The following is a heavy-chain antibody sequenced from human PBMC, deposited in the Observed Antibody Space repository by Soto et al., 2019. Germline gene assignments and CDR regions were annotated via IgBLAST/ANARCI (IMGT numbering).Heavy chain of an antibody. CDR2: ITPIYPTT. V-gene: IGHV1-69*13. D-gene: IGHD5-18*01. CDR1: GGTFYTYT. J-gene: IGHJ4*02. CDR3: ARIPRYSFPTSDDLES. Sequence: SVKVSCKASGGTFYTYTFSWVRQAPGQGLEWMGSITPIYPTTNYAEKFQGRLTVTADGSTNTAYMELNSLTSEDTAVYYCARIPRYSFPTSDDLESWGQGNLVTVS.